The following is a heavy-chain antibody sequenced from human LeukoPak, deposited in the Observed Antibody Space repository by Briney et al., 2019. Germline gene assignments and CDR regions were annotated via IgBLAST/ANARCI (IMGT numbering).Heavy chain of an antibody. D-gene: IGHD1-14*01. CDR3: ARAGGTRLGPPPPSSYYYMDV. CDR1: GGTFSSYT. Sequence: SVKVSCKASGGTFSSYTTSWVRQAPGQGLEWMGRIIPILGIANYAQKFQGRVTITADKSTSTAYMKLSSLRSEDTAVYYCARAGGTRLGPPPPSSYYYMDVWGKGTTVTVS. J-gene: IGHJ6*03. CDR2: IIPILGIA. V-gene: IGHV1-69*02.